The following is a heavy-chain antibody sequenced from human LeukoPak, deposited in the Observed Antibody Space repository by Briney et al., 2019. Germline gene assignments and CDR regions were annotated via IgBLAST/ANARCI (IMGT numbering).Heavy chain of an antibody. CDR1: GFTFSDYN. D-gene: IGHD3-9*01. V-gene: IGHV3-11*01. Sequence: KPGGSLRLSCAASGFTFSDYNMNWVRQAPGKGLEWVSYITDSGNTIHYADSVKGRFTISRDNAKNSLYLQMNSLRAKDTAVYYCARSIGLTGGGVDVWGQGTTVTVSS. CDR2: ITDSGNTI. CDR3: ARSIGLTGGGVDV. J-gene: IGHJ6*02.